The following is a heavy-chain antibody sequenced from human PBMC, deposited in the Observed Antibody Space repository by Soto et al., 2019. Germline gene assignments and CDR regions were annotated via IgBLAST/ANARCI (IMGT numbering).Heavy chain of an antibody. Sequence: GSSVKVSCKASGYTFTSYGISWVRQAPGQGLEWMGWISAYNGNTNYAQKLQGRVTMTTDTSTSTAYMELRSLRSDDTAVYYCARLEYSSGWYESRVVDIWGQATMVPVS. CDR3: ARLEYSSGWYESRVVDI. D-gene: IGHD6-19*01. CDR2: ISAYNGNT. V-gene: IGHV1-18*01. CDR1: GYTFTSYG. J-gene: IGHJ3*02.